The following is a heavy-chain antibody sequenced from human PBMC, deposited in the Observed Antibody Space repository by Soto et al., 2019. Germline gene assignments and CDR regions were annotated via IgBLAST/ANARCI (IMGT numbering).Heavy chain of an antibody. J-gene: IGHJ6*02. V-gene: IGHV3-11*01. CDR1: GFTFSDSY. CDR3: ARVSWREKYGMDV. Sequence: QVQLVESGGGLVKPGGSLRLSCAAAGFTFSDSYMSWIRQAPGKGLEWISDITFSGNTVYYADSLKGRFTSSRDNAKNSLYLPMNRLRAEDTAVYSCARVSWREKYGMDVWRQGTTVTVSS. CDR2: ITFSGNTV.